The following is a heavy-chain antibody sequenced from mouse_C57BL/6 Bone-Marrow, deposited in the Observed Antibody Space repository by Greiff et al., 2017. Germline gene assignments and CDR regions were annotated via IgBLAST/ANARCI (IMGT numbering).Heavy chain of an antibody. Sequence: DVKLVESGGGLVKPGGSLKLSCEASGFTFSDYGMHWVRQAPEKGLEWVAYISSGSSTIYYADTVKGRFTISRDNAKNTLFLQMTSLRSEDTAMYYCARPCDYDGDWYFDVWGTGTTVTVSS. CDR1: GFTFSDYG. D-gene: IGHD2-4*01. V-gene: IGHV5-17*01. J-gene: IGHJ1*03. CDR2: ISSGSSTI. CDR3: ARPCDYDGDWYFDV.